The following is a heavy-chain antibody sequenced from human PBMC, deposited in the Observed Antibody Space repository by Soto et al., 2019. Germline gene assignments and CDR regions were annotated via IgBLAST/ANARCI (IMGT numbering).Heavy chain of an antibody. CDR3: AMLYCSAASCYSVGAFDI. CDR2: IWFDGSDK. CDR1: GFTFSTYG. D-gene: IGHD2-2*01. J-gene: IGHJ3*02. Sequence: QVQLVESGGGVVKPGKSLRLSCAASGFTFSTYGMHWVRQALGKGLEWVALIWFDGSDKYYTESVKGRFTISRDNSRSTVDLQMNSLSADDTAGYYCAMLYCSAASCYSVGAFDIRGQGTIVTVTS. V-gene: IGHV3-33*01.